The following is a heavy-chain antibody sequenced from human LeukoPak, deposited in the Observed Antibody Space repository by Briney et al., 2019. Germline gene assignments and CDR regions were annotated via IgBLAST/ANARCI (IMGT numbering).Heavy chain of an antibody. V-gene: IGHV1-2*02. J-gene: IGHJ4*02. D-gene: IGHD5-12*01. CDR1: GYTFTGYY. CDR3: ARAPDIVATIESDC. CDR2: INPNSGGT. Sequence: ASVKVSCKASGYTFTGYYMHWVRQAPGQGLEWMGWINPNSGGTNYAQKFQGRVTMTRDTSISTAYMELSRLRSDDTAVYYCARAPDIVATIESDCWGQGTLVTVSS.